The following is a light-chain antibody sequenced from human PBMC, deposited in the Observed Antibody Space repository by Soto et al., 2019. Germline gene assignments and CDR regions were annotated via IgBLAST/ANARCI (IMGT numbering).Light chain of an antibody. J-gene: IGKJ1*01. V-gene: IGKV3-20*01. CDR2: GGS. Sequence: DIVFTQSPCTLSLSPGERATLYCRASQSVSSNHLAWYQQKPGQAPRLLIYGGSSRATGIPVRFSGSGSETDFTLTITRLEPEDFAMYYCQQYSSSWTFGQGTKVDIK. CDR1: QSVSSNH. CDR3: QQYSSSWT.